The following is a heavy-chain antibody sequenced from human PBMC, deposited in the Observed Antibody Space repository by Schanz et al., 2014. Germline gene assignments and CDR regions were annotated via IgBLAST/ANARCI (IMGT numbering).Heavy chain of an antibody. CDR1: GDSISGSY. CDR2: IYYSGST. CDR3: ARARFTSYYMDV. D-gene: IGHD3-9*01. V-gene: IGHV4-59*01. Sequence: QVQLQESGPGLVKPSETLSLTCTVSGDSISGSYWSWIRQPPGKGLEWIGYIYYSGSTDYNPSLKSRVTMSVDTSKNQFSLKLSSVTAADTAVYYCARARFTSYYMDVWGQGTAVTVSS. J-gene: IGHJ6*02.